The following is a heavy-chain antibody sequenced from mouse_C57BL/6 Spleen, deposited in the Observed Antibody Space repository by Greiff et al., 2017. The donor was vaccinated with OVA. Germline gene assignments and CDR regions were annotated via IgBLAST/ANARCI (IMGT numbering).Heavy chain of an antibody. Sequence: VKLKQPGAELVRPGSSVKLSCKASGYTFTSYWMHWVKQRPIQGLEWIGNIDPSDSETHYNQKFKDKATLTVDKSSSTAYMQLSSLTSEDSAVYYCARLGFDYDYFWGQGTTLTVSS. J-gene: IGHJ2*01. CDR2: IDPSDSET. V-gene: IGHV1-52*01. D-gene: IGHD2-4*01. CDR3: ARLGFDYDYF. CDR1: GYTFTSYW.